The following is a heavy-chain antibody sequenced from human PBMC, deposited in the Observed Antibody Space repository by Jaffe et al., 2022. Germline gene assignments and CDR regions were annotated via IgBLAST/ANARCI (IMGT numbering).Heavy chain of an antibody. D-gene: IGHD2-2*01. Sequence: QVQLVQSGAEVKKPGASVKVSCKASGYTFTSYAMHWVRQAPGQRLEWMGWINAGNGNTKYSQKFQGRVTITRDTSASTAYMELSSLRSEDTAVYYCARDLGYCSSTSCHAGWFDPWGQGTLVTVSS. V-gene: IGHV1-3*01. CDR1: GYTFTSYA. CDR3: ARDLGYCSSTSCHAGWFDP. J-gene: IGHJ5*02. CDR2: INAGNGNT.